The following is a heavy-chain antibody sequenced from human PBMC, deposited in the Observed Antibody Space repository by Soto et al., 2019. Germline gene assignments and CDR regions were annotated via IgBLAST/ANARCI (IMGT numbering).Heavy chain of an antibody. V-gene: IGHV3-48*02. Sequence: RLSCGASVFTFSSYSMNCVREAPGNGLELISYISSRSSTIYYADSLKGRFTISRDNAKNSLYLQMNSLRDEDTAVYYCARDHFGDTSMGTAYYYYYGMDVWGQGNTVTVSS. D-gene: IGHD5-18*01. CDR1: VFTFSSYS. J-gene: IGHJ6*02. CDR3: ARDHFGDTSMGTAYYYYYGMDV. CDR2: ISSRSSTI.